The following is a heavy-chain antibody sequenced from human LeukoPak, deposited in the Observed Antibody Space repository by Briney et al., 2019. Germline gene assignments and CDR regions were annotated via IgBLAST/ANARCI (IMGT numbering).Heavy chain of an antibody. CDR2: ISYSGNNY. J-gene: IGHJ4*02. D-gene: IGHD3-10*01. CDR1: GFTFSHYA. CDR3: ARDFGRYFFDY. V-gene: IGHV3-30*04. Sequence: SLRLSCAASGFTFSHYAMHWVRQAPGEGLQWVAFISYSGNNYYYADSEKGRFTISRDNAKNSLYLQMNSLRAEDTAVYYCARDFGRYFFDYWGQGTLVTVSS.